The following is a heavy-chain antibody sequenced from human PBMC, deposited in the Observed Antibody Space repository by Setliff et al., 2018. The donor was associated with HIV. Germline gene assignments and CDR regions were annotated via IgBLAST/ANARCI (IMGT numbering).Heavy chain of an antibody. CDR1: GYSFTSYW. Sequence: GESLTISCKGSGYSFTSYWIGWVRQMPGKGLEWMGIIYPGDSDTRYSPSFQGQVTISADKSISTAYPQWSSLKASDTAMYYCARLSGNLAVAGNYYFDYWGQGTLVTVSS. J-gene: IGHJ4*02. CDR3: ARLSGNLAVAGNYYFDY. D-gene: IGHD6-19*01. V-gene: IGHV5-51*01. CDR2: IYPGDSDT.